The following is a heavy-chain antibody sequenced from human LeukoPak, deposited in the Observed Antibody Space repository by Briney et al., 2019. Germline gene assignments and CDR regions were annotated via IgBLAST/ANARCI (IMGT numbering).Heavy chain of an antibody. CDR3: VRGGNELLSKNFDY. CDR2: INPHSGGT. Sequence: ASVKVSCKASGFTFTAYYIHWVPQAPGQGLEWMGYINPHSGGTSSPQKFQGRVTMTTDTSISAAYMELSSLISDDTAMYYCVRGGNELLSKNFDYWGQGTLVTVSS. V-gene: IGHV1-2*02. J-gene: IGHJ4*02. D-gene: IGHD2-21*02. CDR1: GFTFTAYY.